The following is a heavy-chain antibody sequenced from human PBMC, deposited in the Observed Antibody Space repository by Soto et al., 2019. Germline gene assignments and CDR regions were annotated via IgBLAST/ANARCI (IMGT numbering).Heavy chain of an antibody. V-gene: IGHV4-4*07. CDR1: GDSIGRFY. CDR2: VYSTGGT. D-gene: IGHD1-26*01. Sequence: QVQLHESGPGLVKPSETLSLTCNVSGDSIGRFYCSWIRQSAEKGLEWIGRVYSTGGTAYNPALKGRVTISLDRSNNHVSLEMNSVTAADTAVYFWARDLSGTGLDIWGRGTRVTVSS. J-gene: IGHJ6*02. CDR3: ARDLSGTGLDI.